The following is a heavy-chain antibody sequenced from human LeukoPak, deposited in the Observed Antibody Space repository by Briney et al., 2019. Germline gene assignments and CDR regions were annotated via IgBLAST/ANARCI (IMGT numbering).Heavy chain of an antibody. J-gene: IGHJ4*02. V-gene: IGHV1-3*04. CDR3: AREGSYPSYYFDY. CDR1: GYTFTSYA. Sequence: ASVKVSCKASGYTFTSYAMHWVRQAPGQRLEWMGWINTVSGNIKYSQNFQGRVTITRDTSASTAYMELSSLRSEDTAVYYCAREGSYPSYYFDYWGQGTLVTVSS. CDR2: INTVSGNI. D-gene: IGHD1-26*01.